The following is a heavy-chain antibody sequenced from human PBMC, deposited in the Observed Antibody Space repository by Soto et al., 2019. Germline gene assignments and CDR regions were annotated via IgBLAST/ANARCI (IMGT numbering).Heavy chain of an antibody. V-gene: IGHV4-34*01. Sequence: PSETLSLTCEVYGGSFSGYYWTWIRQPPGKGLEWIAEINHSGSTNYNPSLTSRVTISLDTSKNHFSLKLSSVTAADTAVYYCARGAVYRDAGVAYALDVWGQGTTVTVSS. CDR3: ARGAVYRDAGVAYALDV. CDR1: GGSFSGYY. D-gene: IGHD3-3*01. J-gene: IGHJ6*02. CDR2: INHSGST.